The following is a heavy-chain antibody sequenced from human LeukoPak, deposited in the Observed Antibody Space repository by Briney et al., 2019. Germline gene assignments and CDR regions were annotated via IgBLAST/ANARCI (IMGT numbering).Heavy chain of an antibody. Sequence: ASVKVSCKASGYTFTGYYMHWVRQAPGQGLEWMGWINPDSGDTNYAQKFRGRVTMTRDTSINTAYMELSSLKSDDTAVYYCARPIWFGELWDYWGQGTLVTVSS. CDR1: GYTFTGYY. D-gene: IGHD3-10*01. CDR3: ARPIWFGELWDY. CDR2: INPDSGDT. V-gene: IGHV1-2*02. J-gene: IGHJ4*02.